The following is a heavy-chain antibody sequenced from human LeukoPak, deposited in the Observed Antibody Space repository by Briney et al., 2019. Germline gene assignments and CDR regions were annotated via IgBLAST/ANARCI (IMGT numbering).Heavy chain of an antibody. CDR1: GGSISSYY. Sequence: SETLSLTCTVSGGSISSYYWSWIRQPPGKGLEWIGYIYYSGSTNYNPSLKSRVTISVDTSKNQFSLKLSSVTAADTAVYYCARLTGDYFDYWGQGTLVTVSS. CDR2: IYYSGST. D-gene: IGHD1-14*01. CDR3: ARLTGDYFDY. V-gene: IGHV4-59*01. J-gene: IGHJ4*02.